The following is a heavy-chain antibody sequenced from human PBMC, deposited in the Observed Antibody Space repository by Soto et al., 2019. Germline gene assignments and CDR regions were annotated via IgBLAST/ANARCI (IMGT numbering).Heavy chain of an antibody. Sequence: ASVKVSCKASGYTFSSYGITWVRQAPGQGLEWLGISAYSGDTIYAQTVQGRATMTTDTSTSTAYMELRSLRSDDTAVYYCARVEDYFDSSGYAHWGQGTLVTVSS. CDR3: ARVEDYFDSSGYAH. V-gene: IGHV1-18*01. CDR2: ISAYSGDT. J-gene: IGHJ4*02. CDR1: GYTFSSYG. D-gene: IGHD3-22*01.